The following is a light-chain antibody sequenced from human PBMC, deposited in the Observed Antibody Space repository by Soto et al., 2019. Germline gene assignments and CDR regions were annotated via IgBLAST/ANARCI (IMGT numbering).Light chain of an antibody. CDR2: DAS. CDR3: QQSYSTPNT. Sequence: DIQMTQSPSSLSASVGDRVTITCQASQNINNYLNWYQQKPGRAPKLLIYDASNLEAGVPSRFRGSGSGTDFTLTISSLQPEDFATYYCQQSYSTPNTFGQGTRLEIK. V-gene: IGKV1-39*01. CDR1: QNINNY. J-gene: IGKJ5*01.